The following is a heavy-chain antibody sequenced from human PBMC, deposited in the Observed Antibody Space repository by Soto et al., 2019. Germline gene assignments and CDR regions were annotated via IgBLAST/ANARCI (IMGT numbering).Heavy chain of an antibody. CDR2: INHSGST. D-gene: IGHD5-12*01. CDR3: ARGVNLVDIVATIRIAAFDI. Sequence: PSETLSLTCAVYGGSFSGYYWSWIRQPPGKGLEWIGEINHSGSTNYNPSLKSRVTISVDTSKNQFSLKLSSVTAADTAVYYCARGVNLVDIVATIRIAAFDIWGQGTMVTVSS. V-gene: IGHV4-34*01. J-gene: IGHJ3*02. CDR1: GGSFSGYY.